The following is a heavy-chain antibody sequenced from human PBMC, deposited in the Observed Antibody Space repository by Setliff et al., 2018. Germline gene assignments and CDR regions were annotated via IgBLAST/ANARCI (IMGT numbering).Heavy chain of an antibody. J-gene: IGHJ4*02. Sequence: SETLSLTCGVYGGSFSGYYWSWIRQPPGKRLEWIGEIIPGGSTNYNPSLKSRVTISVDTSKNQFSLKVNSVTAADMAVYYCARSFSRREKFLLDYWGQGALVTVSS. CDR3: ARSFSRREKFLLDY. CDR2: IIPGGST. V-gene: IGHV4-34*12. CDR1: GGSFSGYY.